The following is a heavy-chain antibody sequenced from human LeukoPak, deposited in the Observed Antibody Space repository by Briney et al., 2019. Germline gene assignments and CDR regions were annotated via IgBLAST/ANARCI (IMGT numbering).Heavy chain of an antibody. CDR3: ARAGHSYANGYYFDY. J-gene: IGHJ4*02. Sequence: ASETLSLTCTVSGGSISGYYWSWIRQPPGKGLEWIGYIHHSGSTNYNPSLKSRVTISVDKSKNQFSLKMSSVTAADTAVYNCARAGHSYANGYYFDYWGQGTLVTVSS. D-gene: IGHD5-18*01. CDR2: IHHSGST. CDR1: GGSISGYY. V-gene: IGHV4-59*01.